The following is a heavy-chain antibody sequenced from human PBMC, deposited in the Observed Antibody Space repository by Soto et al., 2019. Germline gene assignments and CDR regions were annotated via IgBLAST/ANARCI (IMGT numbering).Heavy chain of an antibody. V-gene: IGHV3-49*03. CDR3: TGTIFGVVIPGGYYYGMDV. J-gene: IGHJ6*02. CDR2: IRSKVYGGTT. D-gene: IGHD3-3*01. CDR1: GFTFGDYA. Sequence: PGGSLRLSCTASGFTFGDYAMSWFRQAPGKGLEWVGFIRSKVYGGTTEYAASVKGRFTISRDDSKSIAYLQMNSLKTEDTAVYYCTGTIFGVVIPGGYYYGMDVWGQGTTVTVSS.